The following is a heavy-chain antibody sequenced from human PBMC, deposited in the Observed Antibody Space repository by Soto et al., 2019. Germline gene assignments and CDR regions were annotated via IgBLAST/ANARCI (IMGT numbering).Heavy chain of an antibody. CDR2: IIPIFGTA. Sequence: QVQLVQSGAEVKKPGSSVKVSCKASGGTFSSYAISWVRQAPGQGLEWMGGIIPIFGTANYAQKFQGRVTIXADXSXTTAYMELSSLRSEDTAVYYCAREASYDWGGSYYVAWGQGTLVTVSS. CDR1: GGTFSSYA. D-gene: IGHD1-26*01. V-gene: IGHV1-69*12. J-gene: IGHJ4*02. CDR3: AREASYDWGGSYYVA.